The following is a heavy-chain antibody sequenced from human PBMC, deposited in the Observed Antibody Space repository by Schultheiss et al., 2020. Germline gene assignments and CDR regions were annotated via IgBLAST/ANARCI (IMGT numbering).Heavy chain of an antibody. CDR2: IKSKTDGGTT. CDR3: TTEITHDY. Sequence: GESLKISCAASGFTFSSYAMHWVRQAPGKGLEWVGRIKSKTDGGTTDYAAPVKGRFTISRDDSKNTLYLQMNSLKTEDTAVYYCTTEITHDYWGQGTLVTVSS. D-gene: IGHD1-20*01. CDR1: GFTFSSYA. J-gene: IGHJ4*02. V-gene: IGHV3-15*07.